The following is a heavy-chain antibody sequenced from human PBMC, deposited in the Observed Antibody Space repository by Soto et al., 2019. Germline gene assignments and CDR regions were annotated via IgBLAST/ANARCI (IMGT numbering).Heavy chain of an antibody. V-gene: IGHV3-23*01. CDR2: ISGSGGST. Sequence: GGSLSLSCAASGFTFSSYAMSWVRQAPGKGLEWVSAISGSGGSTYYADSVKGRFTISRDNSKNTLYLQMNSLRAEDTAVYYCAKEARPTPYYYDSSGYHDAFDIWGQGTMVTVSS. CDR3: AKEARPTPYYYDSSGYHDAFDI. CDR1: GFTFSSYA. J-gene: IGHJ3*02. D-gene: IGHD3-22*01.